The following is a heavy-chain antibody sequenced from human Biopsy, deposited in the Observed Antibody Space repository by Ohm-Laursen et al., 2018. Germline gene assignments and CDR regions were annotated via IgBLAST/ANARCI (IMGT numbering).Heavy chain of an antibody. D-gene: IGHD3-22*01. V-gene: IGHV4-59*01. CDR2: VYYTGST. Sequence: GTLSLTWTVSGDSISSYYWSWIRQPPGKGLEWIGYVYYTGSTDYNPSPQSRVTISVDTSKNHFSLRLRSVTPADTAIYYCARDRGYYSDRTVPGYFDLWGRGTLVTVSS. CDR1: GDSISSYY. J-gene: IGHJ2*01. CDR3: ARDRGYYSDRTVPGYFDL.